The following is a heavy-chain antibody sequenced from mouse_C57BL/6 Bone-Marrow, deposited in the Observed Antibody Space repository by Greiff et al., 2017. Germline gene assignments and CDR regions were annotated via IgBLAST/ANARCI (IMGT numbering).Heavy chain of an antibody. CDR3: ARETS. Sequence: QVQLQQSGAELAKPGASVKLSCKASGYTFTSYWMHWVKQRPGQGLEWIGYINPSSGYTKYNQKFKDKATLTAAKSSSTAYMQLSSLTYEESAVYYCARETSWGQGTTLTVSS. CDR1: GYTFTSYW. V-gene: IGHV1-7*01. CDR2: INPSSGYT. J-gene: IGHJ2*01.